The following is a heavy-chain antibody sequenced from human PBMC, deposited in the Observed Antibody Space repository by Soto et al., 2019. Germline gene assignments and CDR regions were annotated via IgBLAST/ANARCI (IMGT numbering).Heavy chain of an antibody. D-gene: IGHD5-18*01. CDR3: ARAQVDTAMVEGNSDSWFDP. Sequence: PSVTRSLNLFISGGSTISGGYQWSWVRQHPREGVGLIGYISYSAPTYYNPSLKSRVTISVDTSKNQFSLKLSSVTAADTAVSSCARAQVDTAMVEGNSDSWFDPWGQGTLVTVSS. V-gene: IGHV4-31*03. CDR2: ISYSAPT. J-gene: IGHJ5*02. CDR1: GGSTISGGYQ.